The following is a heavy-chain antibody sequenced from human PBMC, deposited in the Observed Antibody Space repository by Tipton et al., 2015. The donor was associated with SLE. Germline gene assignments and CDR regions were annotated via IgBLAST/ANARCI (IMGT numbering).Heavy chain of an antibody. D-gene: IGHD2-2*01. V-gene: IGHV4-61*02. CDR3: AREGYCSSTSCYGDYNWFDP. CDR2: IYTSGRT. Sequence: TLSLTCTVSGGSISSGSYYWSWIRQPAGKGLEWIGRIYTSGRTNYNPPLKSRVTISVDTSKTQFSLKRRSVTAADTAVYYCAREGYCSSTSCYGDYNWFDPWGQGTLVTVSS. CDR1: GGSISSGSYY. J-gene: IGHJ5*02.